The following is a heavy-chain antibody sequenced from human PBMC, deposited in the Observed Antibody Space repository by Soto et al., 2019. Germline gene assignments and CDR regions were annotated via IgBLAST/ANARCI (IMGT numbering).Heavy chain of an antibody. V-gene: IGHV3-23*01. CDR2: ISGSADST. Sequence: EVQLLESGGGFIHPGGSLRLSCAASGFSFSSFAMNWVRQAPGKGLEWVSIISGSADSTFYADSVKGRFTISRDNSKSTLYLQINSLRAEYTAVYYCAKTRGAMIYAISVYGMDVWGQGHTVTVSS. CDR3: AKTRGAMIYAISVYGMDV. CDR1: GFSFSSFA. J-gene: IGHJ6*02. D-gene: IGHD2-8*01.